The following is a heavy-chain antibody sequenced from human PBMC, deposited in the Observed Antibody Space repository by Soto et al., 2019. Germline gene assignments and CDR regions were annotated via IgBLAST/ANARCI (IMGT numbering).Heavy chain of an antibody. CDR2: ISTSSSHT. D-gene: IGHD6-25*01. CDR1: VITFSDYY. V-gene: IGHV3-11*06. J-gene: IGHJ4*02. Sequence: PGGSLRLSCVASVITFSDYYMSWVRQAPGKGLEWVSYISTSSSHTNYADSVKGRFTISRDEAKNSLYLHMNSLRAEDTAVYYCACAAPGDYWGQGTLVTVSS. CDR3: ACAAPGDY.